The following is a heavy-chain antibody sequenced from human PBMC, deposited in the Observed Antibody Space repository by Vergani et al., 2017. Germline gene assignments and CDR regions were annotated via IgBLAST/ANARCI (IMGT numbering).Heavy chain of an antibody. Sequence: VQLVESGGGLVKPGGSLRLSCAASGFTFSDYYMSWFRQAPGKGLEWVGFIRSKAYGGTTEYAASVKGRFTISRDDSKSIAYLQMNSLKTEDTAVYYCTRSMVRGVILAFDIWGQGTMVTVSS. J-gene: IGHJ3*02. CDR3: TRSMVRGVILAFDI. V-gene: IGHV3-49*05. CDR1: GFTFSDYY. CDR2: IRSKAYGGTT. D-gene: IGHD3-10*01.